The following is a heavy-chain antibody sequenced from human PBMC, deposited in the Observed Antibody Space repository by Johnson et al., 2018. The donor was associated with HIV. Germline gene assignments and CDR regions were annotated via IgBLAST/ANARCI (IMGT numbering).Heavy chain of an antibody. D-gene: IGHD3-22*01. V-gene: IGHV3-33*06. J-gene: IGHJ3*02. CDR2: IWYDGSNK. CDR3: AKAPLSGYEDAFDI. Sequence: QVQLVESGGGLVQPGGSLRLSCAASGFTVSSNYMSWVRQAPGQGLEWVAVIWYDGSNKYYADSVKGRFTISRDNSKNTLYLQMNSLRAEDTAVYYCAKAPLSGYEDAFDIWGQGTMVTVSS. CDR1: GFTVSSNY.